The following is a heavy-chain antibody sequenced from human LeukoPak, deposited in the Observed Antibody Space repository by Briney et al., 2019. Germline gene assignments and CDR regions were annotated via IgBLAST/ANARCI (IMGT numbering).Heavy chain of an antibody. CDR2: ISGSGGST. V-gene: IGHV3-23*01. D-gene: IGHD1-26*01. CDR1: GFTFSSYA. CDR3: AKYGPQDSGSSHFDY. J-gene: IGHJ4*02. Sequence: GGSLRLSCAASGFTFSSYAMSWVRQAPGKGLEWVSGISGSGGSTYSADSVKGRFTISRDNSKNTLYLQMNSLRAEDTAIYYCAKYGPQDSGSSHFDYWGQGALVTVSS.